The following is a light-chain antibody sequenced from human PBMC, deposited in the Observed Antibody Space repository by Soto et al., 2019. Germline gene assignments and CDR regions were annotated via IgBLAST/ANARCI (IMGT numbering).Light chain of an antibody. CDR3: AAWDDSLNGVV. CDR1: TSNIGGNS. CDR2: GDN. Sequence: QSVLTQPPSASGAPGQRVTISCSGSTSNIGGNSVHWYDQLPGAAPKLLIYGDNQRLSGVPDRVSGSKPGTSASLAISGLQSEDEANYYCAAWDDSLNGVVFGGGTKLTVL. V-gene: IGLV1-44*01. J-gene: IGLJ3*02.